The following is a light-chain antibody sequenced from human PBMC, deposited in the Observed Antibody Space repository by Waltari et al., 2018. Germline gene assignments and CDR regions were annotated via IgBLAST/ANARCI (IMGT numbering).Light chain of an antibody. Sequence: TGTSSDVGSYNRVSWYQQPPDTAPKLIIYEVSDRPSGVPDRFSGSKSANTAFLTISGLQAEDEADYFCSSYTSSSTWVFGTGTKVTVL. V-gene: IGLV2-18*02. CDR1: SSDVGSYNR. CDR3: SSYTSSSTWV. J-gene: IGLJ1*01. CDR2: EVS.